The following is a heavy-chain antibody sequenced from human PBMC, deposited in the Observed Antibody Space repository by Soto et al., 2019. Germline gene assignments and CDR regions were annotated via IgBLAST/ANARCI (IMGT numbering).Heavy chain of an antibody. D-gene: IGHD5-12*01. J-gene: IGHJ6*02. CDR3: ERGYSGYVRRYGMDV. CDR1: GYTFTSYD. CDR2: VNPNSGNT. V-gene: IGHV1-8*01. Sequence: QVQLVQSGAEVKKPGASVMVSCKASGYTFTSYDINWVRQATGQGLPWVGWVNPNSGNTAYAQNFQGRVTVTSHTSKSRVYMERSSQKTEETAVYYCERGYSGYVRRYGMDVWGQGTTVTVSS.